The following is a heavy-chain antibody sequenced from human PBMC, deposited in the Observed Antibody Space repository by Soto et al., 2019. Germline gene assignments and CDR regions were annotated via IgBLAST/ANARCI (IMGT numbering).Heavy chain of an antibody. CDR1: GGTFSSYS. Sequence: PGGPMRLSCAASGGTFSSYSRNWVRQAPGKGLEWVSYISSSSSTIYYADSVKGRFTISRDNAKNSLYLQMNSLRAEDTAVYSLARGGYDLSSTWSKNWSTPWAQGTWVPVPP. J-gene: IGHJ5*02. D-gene: IGHD6-13*01. V-gene: IGHV3-48*01. CDR3: ARGGYDLSSTWSKNWSTP. CDR2: ISSSSSTI.